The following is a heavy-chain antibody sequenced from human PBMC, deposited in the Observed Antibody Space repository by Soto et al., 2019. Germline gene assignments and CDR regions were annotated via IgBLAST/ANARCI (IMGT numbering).Heavy chain of an antibody. V-gene: IGHV3-15*01. Sequence: EVQLVESGGDLVEPGGSLRLSCAASEFTFTNAWMSWVRQAPGNGLEWVGRIKSKTAGGTTDYAAPVQGRFTISRDESRNTLYLQMNSLKTEDTAVYYCTSLYYGHWGQGTLVTVSS. CDR3: TSLYYGH. D-gene: IGHD4-17*01. CDR2: IKSKTAGGTT. CDR1: EFTFTNAW. J-gene: IGHJ4*02.